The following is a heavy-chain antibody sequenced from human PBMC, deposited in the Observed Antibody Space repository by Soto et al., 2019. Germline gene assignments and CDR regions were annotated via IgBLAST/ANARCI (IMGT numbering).Heavy chain of an antibody. CDR3: ARVGMGITIFGVVTRSGNAFDI. V-gene: IGHV3-48*04. CDR1: GFTFSSYS. J-gene: IGHJ3*02. D-gene: IGHD3-3*01. CDR2: ISSSSSTI. Sequence: GGSLRLSCAASGFTFSSYSMNWVRQAPGKGLEWVSYISSSSSTIYYADSVKGRFTISRDNAKNSLYLQMNSLRAEDTAVYYCARVGMGITIFGVVTRSGNAFDIWGQGTMVTVSS.